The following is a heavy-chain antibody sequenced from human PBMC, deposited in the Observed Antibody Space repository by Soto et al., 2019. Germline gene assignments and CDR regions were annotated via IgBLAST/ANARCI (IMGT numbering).Heavy chain of an antibody. CDR3: ATDSSSTRLFF. CDR2: IYRSGST. J-gene: IGHJ1*01. Sequence: PSETLSLTCTVSGGSTSSDNYYWSWIRQHPGKGLEWIGYIYRSGSTYYNPSLKSRLTISLDTSKNHFALNLSSVTAADTAVYYCATDSSSTRLFFWGQGILVTVSS. V-gene: IGHV4-31*03. CDR1: GGSTSSDNYY. D-gene: IGHD2-15*01.